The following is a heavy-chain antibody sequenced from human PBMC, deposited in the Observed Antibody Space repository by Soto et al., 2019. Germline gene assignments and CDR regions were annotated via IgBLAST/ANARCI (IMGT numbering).Heavy chain of an antibody. V-gene: IGHV3-21*01. Sequence: GGSLRLSCAASGFNFNSYTINWVRQAPGKRLEWLSSISSSGYIFSTDSVRGRFTISRDNAKNSVYLQINSLRAEDTAVYYCAKDRGNGYFDYWGQGTLVTVSS. D-gene: IGHD4-4*01. J-gene: IGHJ4*02. CDR2: ISSSGYI. CDR1: GFNFNSYT. CDR3: AKDRGNGYFDY.